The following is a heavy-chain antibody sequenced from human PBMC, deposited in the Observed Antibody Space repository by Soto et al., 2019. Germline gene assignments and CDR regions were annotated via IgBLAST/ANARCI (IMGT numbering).Heavy chain of an antibody. V-gene: IGHV3-30*03. J-gene: IGHJ4*02. Sequence: QVQLVESGGGVVQSGGSLRLLCAASGFTFSNYGMHWVRQAPGKGLEWVAVISYDGRNKYYVDSVKGRFTISRDNSKITLSLQMDGLRAEDTAVYYCARDLATLAYWGQGTLVTVSS. CDR3: ARDLATLAY. CDR1: GFTFSNYG. CDR2: ISYDGRNK. D-gene: IGHD2-15*01.